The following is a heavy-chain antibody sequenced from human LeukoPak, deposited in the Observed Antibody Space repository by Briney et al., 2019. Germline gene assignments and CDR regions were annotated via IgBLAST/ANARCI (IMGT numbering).Heavy chain of an antibody. CDR3: ARDMSSGWYVGVLPDY. Sequence: ASVKVSCEASGYTFTGYYMHWVRQAPGQGLEWMGWINPNSGGTNYAQEFQGWVTMTRDTSISTAYMELSRLRSDDTAVYYCARDMSSGWYVGVLPDYWGQGTLVTVSS. CDR2: INPNSGGT. J-gene: IGHJ4*02. D-gene: IGHD6-13*01. CDR1: GYTFTGYY. V-gene: IGHV1-2*04.